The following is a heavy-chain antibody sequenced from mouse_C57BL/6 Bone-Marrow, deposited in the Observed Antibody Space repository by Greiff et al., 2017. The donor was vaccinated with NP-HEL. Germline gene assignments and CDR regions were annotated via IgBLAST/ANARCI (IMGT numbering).Heavy chain of an antibody. CDR2: ICSGGSYT. J-gene: IGHJ2*01. Sequence: EVMLVESGGYLVKPGGSLKLSCAASGFTFSSYGMSWVRQTPDKRLEWVATICSGGSYTYYPDSVKGRFTISRDNAKNTLYMQMSSLKSEDTAMYYCARHYYSNYFDYWGQGTTLTVSS. CDR1: GFTFSSYG. D-gene: IGHD2-5*01. CDR3: ARHYYSNYFDY. V-gene: IGHV5-6*02.